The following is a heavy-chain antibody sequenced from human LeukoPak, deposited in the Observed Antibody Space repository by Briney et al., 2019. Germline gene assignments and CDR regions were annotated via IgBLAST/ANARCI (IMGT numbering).Heavy chain of an antibody. D-gene: IGHD6-13*01. J-gene: IGHJ4*02. Sequence: GSLRLSCAASGFTFSSYWMHWIRQPPGKGLEWIGNIFYTGSTYYNPSLKSRVTISVDTSKNQFSLKLSSVTAADTAVYYCTRRKGGSSWRDYWGQGTLVTVSS. CDR2: IFYTGST. V-gene: IGHV4-39*01. CDR1: GFTFSSYW. CDR3: TRRKGGSSWRDY.